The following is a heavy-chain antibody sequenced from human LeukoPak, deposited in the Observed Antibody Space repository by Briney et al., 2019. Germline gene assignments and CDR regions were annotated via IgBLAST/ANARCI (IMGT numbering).Heavy chain of an antibody. J-gene: IGHJ6*02. CDR1: GGTFSSYA. CDR3: ARTFSCSGGSCYPDLTPGDPVYYYYYGMDV. D-gene: IGHD2-15*01. V-gene: IGHV1-69*13. Sequence: GASVKVSCKASGGTFSSYAISWVRQAPGQGLEWMGGIIPIFGTANYAQKFQGRVTITADESTSTAYIELSSLRSEETAVYYCARTFSCSGGSCYPDLTPGDPVYYYYYGMDVWGQGTTVTVSS. CDR2: IIPIFGTA.